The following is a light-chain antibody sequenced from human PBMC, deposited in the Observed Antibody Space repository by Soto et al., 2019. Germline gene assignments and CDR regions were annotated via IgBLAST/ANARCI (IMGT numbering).Light chain of an antibody. J-gene: IGLJ7*01. V-gene: IGLV1-51*01. CDR3: ETWDSSLSAHV. CDR1: SSNIGSNS. CDR2: DNN. Sequence: QSVLTQPPSVSAAPGQTVTISCSGSSSNIGSNSNFVSWYQQFPGTAPKVLIYDNNQRPSGIPDRFSGSKSGTSATLGISGLQTGDEADYYCETWDSSLSAHVFGGGTQLTVL.